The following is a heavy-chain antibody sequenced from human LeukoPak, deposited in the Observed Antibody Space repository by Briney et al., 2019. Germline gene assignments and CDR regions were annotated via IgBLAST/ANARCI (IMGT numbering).Heavy chain of an antibody. CDR1: GYSISSGYY. V-gene: IGHV4-38-2*01. CDR3: ARRCSSTSCYGAFDI. Sequence: PSETLSLTCAVSGYSISSGYYWGWIRQPPGKGLEWIGSIYHSGSTYYNPSLKSRVTISVGTSKNQFSLKLSSVTAADTAVYYCARRCSSTSCYGAFDIWGQGTMVTVSS. J-gene: IGHJ3*02. CDR2: IYHSGST. D-gene: IGHD2-2*01.